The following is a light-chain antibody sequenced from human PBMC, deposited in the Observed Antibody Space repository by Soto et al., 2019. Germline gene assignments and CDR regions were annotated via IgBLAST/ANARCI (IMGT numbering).Light chain of an antibody. CDR1: QSIGSW. J-gene: IGKJ1*01. CDR3: QQYNNYWT. V-gene: IGKV1-5*03. Sequence: DIQMTQSPSTLSASVGDRVTITCRASQSIGSWMAWYQHKPGKAPNLLIYQASNFDSGVPSRFSGSGSGTEFTLVISSLQPDDFATCYCQQYNNYWTFGQGTKVEIK. CDR2: QAS.